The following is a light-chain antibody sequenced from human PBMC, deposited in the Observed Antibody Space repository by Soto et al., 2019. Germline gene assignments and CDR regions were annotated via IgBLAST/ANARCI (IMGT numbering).Light chain of an antibody. CDR3: QQYGSTGWT. CDR2: GAS. J-gene: IGKJ1*01. Sequence: EIVMTQSPATLSLSPGERASLPCRASQSVSSSYLAWYQQKPGQAPRLLIYGASSRATGIPDRFSGSGSGTDFTLTISRLEPEDFAVYYCQQYGSTGWTFGQGTKVEIK. V-gene: IGKV3-20*01. CDR1: QSVSSSY.